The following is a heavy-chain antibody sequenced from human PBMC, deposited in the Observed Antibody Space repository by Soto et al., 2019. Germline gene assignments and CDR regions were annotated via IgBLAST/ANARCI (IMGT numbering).Heavy chain of an antibody. V-gene: IGHV3-30*18. J-gene: IGHJ4*02. D-gene: IGHD2-2*01. CDR3: AKDRGGDCPDNSCYFGSDY. CDR1: EFTFSSYG. CDR2: ISDTGSSH. Sequence: VQLVESGGTVVQPGGSLRLSCVGSEFTFSSYGMHWVRQAPGKGLECVAVISDTGSSHYYAASVEGRFTISRENSKNTLSLHMDRLRVEDTAVYYCAKDRGGDCPDNSCYFGSDYWGQGTPVTVSS.